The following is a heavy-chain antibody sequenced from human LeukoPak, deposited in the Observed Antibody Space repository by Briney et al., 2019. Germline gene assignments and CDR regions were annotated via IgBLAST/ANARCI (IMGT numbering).Heavy chain of an antibody. V-gene: IGHV4-59*08. CDR1: GGSITGFY. CDR2: IFYSDNTKYNSGNT. J-gene: IGHJ5*02. Sequence: SETLSLTCTVSGGSITGFYWGWIRQPPGKGLEWVGYIFYSDNTKYNSGNTKYNPSLRSRLSISVDTSKNQFSLKLSSVTAADTALYYCAKNITGAVALDPWGQGILVTVSS. CDR3: AKNITGAVALDP. D-gene: IGHD1-14*01.